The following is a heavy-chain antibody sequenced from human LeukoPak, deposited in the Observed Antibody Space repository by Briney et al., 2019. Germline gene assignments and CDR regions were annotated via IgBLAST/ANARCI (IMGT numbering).Heavy chain of an antibody. CDR2: INPSGGST. CDR1: GYTFTSYY. D-gene: IGHD3-10*01. V-gene: IGHV1-46*01. Sequence: GASVKVSCKAFGYTFTSYYMHWVRQAPGQGLEWMGIINPSGGSTTYAQKFQGRVTMTRETSTSTVYMELSSLRSEDTAVYYCVKSRGSGRGYFDYWGQGTLVTVSS. J-gene: IGHJ4*02. CDR3: VKSRGSGRGYFDY.